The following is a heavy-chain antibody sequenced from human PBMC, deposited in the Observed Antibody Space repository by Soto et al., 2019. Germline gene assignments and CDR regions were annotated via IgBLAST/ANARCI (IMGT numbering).Heavy chain of an antibody. D-gene: IGHD3-10*01. Sequence: QAQLQQSGPGLVKPSQTLSLTCTVSGGSISYEYYHWTWIRQSPGKGLEWIGYVHYSGSIMYNPSFKSRVTISVDTSKNQFTLHLSSATAADTAEYFCVREDDGSEREYDGLDVWGQGTTVTVSS. V-gene: IGHV4-30-4*08. CDR2: VHYSGSI. CDR1: GGSISYEYYH. CDR3: VREDDGSEREYDGLDV. J-gene: IGHJ6*02.